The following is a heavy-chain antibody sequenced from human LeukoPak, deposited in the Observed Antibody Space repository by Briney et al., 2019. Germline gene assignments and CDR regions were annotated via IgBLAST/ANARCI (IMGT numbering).Heavy chain of an antibody. D-gene: IGHD3-22*01. CDR1: GFTFSSYS. V-gene: IGHV3-21*01. J-gene: IGHJ4*02. Sequence: GGSLRLSCAASGFTFSSYSMNWVRQAPGKGLEWVSSISSSSSYIYCADSVKGRFTISRDNAKNSLYLQMNSLRAEDTAVYYCARDHSYYDSSGYYWGQGTLVTVSS. CDR3: ARDHSYYDSSGYY. CDR2: ISSSSSYI.